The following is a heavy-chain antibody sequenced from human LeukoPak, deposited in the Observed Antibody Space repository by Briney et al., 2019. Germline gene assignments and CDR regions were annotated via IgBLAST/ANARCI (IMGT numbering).Heavy chain of an antibody. Sequence: ASVKVSCKASGGTFSSYAISWVRQAPGQGLEWMGGIIPIFGTANYAQKFQGRVTITADESTSTAYMELSSLRSEDTAVYYCARDIGYGYGPVYYYYGMDVWGQGTTVTVSS. V-gene: IGHV1-69*13. CDR3: ARDIGYGYGPVYYYYGMDV. J-gene: IGHJ6*02. CDR2: IIPIFGTA. D-gene: IGHD5-18*01. CDR1: GGTFSSYA.